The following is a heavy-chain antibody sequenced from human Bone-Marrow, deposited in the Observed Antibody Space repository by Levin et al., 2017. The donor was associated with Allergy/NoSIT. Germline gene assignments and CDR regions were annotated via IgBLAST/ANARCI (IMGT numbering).Heavy chain of an antibody. CDR1: DFSLNIRGVG. V-gene: IGHV2-5*02. J-gene: IGHJ4*02. Sequence: SGPTLVKPTQTLMLTCTFSDFSLNIRGVGVGWVRRPPGKALEWLAVIYWDDEKDYIPSLTNRLTITKDTSTKQVVLTMTNMDPVDTATYYCVHTTLIVTDIKDELYFDFWGQGTLVTVSS. CDR3: VHTTLIVTDIKDELYFDF. CDR2: IYWDDEK. D-gene: IGHD3-22*01.